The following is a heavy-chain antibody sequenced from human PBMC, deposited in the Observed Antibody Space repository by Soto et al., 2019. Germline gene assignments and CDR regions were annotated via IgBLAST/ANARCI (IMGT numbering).Heavy chain of an antibody. J-gene: IGHJ4*02. D-gene: IGHD3-22*01. CDR3: AKVSRKGCAIDFDY. V-gene: IGHV1-8*01. Sequence: QVQLVQSGAELKKPGASVKVSCKASGYTFSNYDMNWVRQATGQGPEWIGWVNPNNGETGYAQKFQGRVTLTTDISTTTAYMELPSRRSEDTAIYYCAKVSRKGCAIDFDYWGQGTLITVSS. CDR2: VNPNNGET. CDR1: GYTFSNYD.